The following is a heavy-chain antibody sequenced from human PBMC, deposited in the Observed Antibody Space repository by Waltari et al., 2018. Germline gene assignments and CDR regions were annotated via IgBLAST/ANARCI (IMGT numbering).Heavy chain of an antibody. CDR1: GGTFTNYY. Sequence: QVELQQWGAGVVKPSETLSLTCAVYGGTFTNYYWSWIRQPPDKGLEWIGEVNHAGSTYYTPSLRSRVTISLDTSKSQFSLKLSSVTATDTAVYYCARTLSTRIFDSWGQGALVTVSS. CDR2: VNHAGST. CDR3: ARTLSTRIFDS. D-gene: IGHD2-2*01. V-gene: IGHV4-34*01. J-gene: IGHJ4*02.